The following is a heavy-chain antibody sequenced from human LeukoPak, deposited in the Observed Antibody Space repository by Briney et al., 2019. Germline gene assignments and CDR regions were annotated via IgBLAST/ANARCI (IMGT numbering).Heavy chain of an antibody. V-gene: IGHV4-39*01. CDR2: IYYSGST. J-gene: IGHJ5*02. CDR1: GGSISSSSYY. Sequence: SATLSLTCTVSGGSISSSSYYWGWIRQPPGKGLEWIGSIYYSGSTYYNPSLKSRVTISVDTSKNQFSLKVSSVTAADTAVYYCARRPDCSSTSCYPNWFDLWGQGTLVTVSS. CDR3: ARRPDCSSTSCYPNWFDL. D-gene: IGHD2-2*01.